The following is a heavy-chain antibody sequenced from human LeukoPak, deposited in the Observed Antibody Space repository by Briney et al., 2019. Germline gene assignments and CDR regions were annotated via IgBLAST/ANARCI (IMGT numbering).Heavy chain of an antibody. CDR1: GFTFSSYA. Sequence: GGSLRLSCAASGFTFSSYAISWVRQAPGKGLEWVSAISGSGGSTYYADPVKGRFTISRDNSKNTLYLQMNSLRAEDTAVYYCAKDASSGSYSDYWGQGTLVTVSS. CDR3: AKDASSGSYSDY. D-gene: IGHD1-26*01. V-gene: IGHV3-23*01. J-gene: IGHJ4*02. CDR2: ISGSGGST.